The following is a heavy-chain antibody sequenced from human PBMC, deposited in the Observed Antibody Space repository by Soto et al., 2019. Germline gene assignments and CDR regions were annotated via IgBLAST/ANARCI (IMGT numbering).Heavy chain of an antibody. J-gene: IGHJ6*02. CDR1: GFSIRSSSYY. V-gene: IGHV4-39*02. D-gene: IGHD3-10*01. CDR2: IYYSGST. CDR3: ARDGFGDRYYYYGMDV. Sequence: SATLSLICTFSGFSIRSSSYYWGWIRHPPGKGLEWIGSIYYSGSTYYNPSLKSRVTISVDTSKNQFSLKLSSVTAADTAVYYCARDGFGDRYYYYGMDVWGQGTTVT.